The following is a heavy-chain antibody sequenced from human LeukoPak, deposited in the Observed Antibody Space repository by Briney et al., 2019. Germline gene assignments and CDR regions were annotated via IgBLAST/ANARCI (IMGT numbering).Heavy chain of an antibody. CDR2: IIPIFGTA. CDR3: ARVGFSGSSSLEDY. J-gene: IGHJ4*02. CDR1: GGTFSSYA. V-gene: IGHV1-69*01. D-gene: IGHD6-6*01. Sequence: SVKVSGKAAGGTFSSYAISWVRQAPGQGLEWMGGIIPIFGTANYAQKFQGRVTITADESTSTAYMELSSLRSEDTAVYYCARVGFSGSSSLEDYWGQGTLVTVSS.